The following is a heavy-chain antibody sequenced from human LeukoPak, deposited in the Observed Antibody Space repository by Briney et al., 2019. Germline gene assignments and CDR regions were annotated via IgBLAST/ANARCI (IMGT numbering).Heavy chain of an antibody. V-gene: IGHV5-51*01. J-gene: IGHJ1*01. CDR3: ARQDSSGSHPLQH. D-gene: IGHD3-22*01. CDR2: IYPDDSDT. CDR1: GYSFTSYW. Sequence: GESLKISCKGSGYSFTSYWIGWVRQMPGKGLEWMGIIYPDDSDTKYSPSFQGQVTISADKSISTAYLQWSSLKASDTAMYYCARQDSSGSHPLQHWGQGTLVTVSS.